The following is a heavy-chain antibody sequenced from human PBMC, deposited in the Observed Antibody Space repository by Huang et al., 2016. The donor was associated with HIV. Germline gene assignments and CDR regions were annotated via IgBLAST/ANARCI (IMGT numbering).Heavy chain of an antibody. CDR1: GFAFSVYS. Sequence: MMLMESGGGVVQPGSSMRLSCKASGFAFSVYSMYWVVEALGKGPCGGAVMSFVRWHVDYKDSVRGRCTVSRDNNKIWVFLDWANVKVDDTAMYYCAKGIIKKGLTFVDGYAPHTLYLYSGMDVWGKGTPVIVSS. CDR3: AKGIIKKGLTFVDGYAPHTLYLYSGMDV. J-gene: IGHJ6*04. CDR2: MSFVRWHV. D-gene: IGHD3-16*01. V-gene: IGHV3-30*04.